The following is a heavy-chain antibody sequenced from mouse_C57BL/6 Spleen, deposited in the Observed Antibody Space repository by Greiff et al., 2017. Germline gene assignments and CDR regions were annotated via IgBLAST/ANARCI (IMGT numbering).Heavy chain of an antibody. D-gene: IGHD1-1*01. CDR3: TREGKPVVPFDY. CDR2: ISYDGSN. J-gene: IGHJ2*01. Sequence: EESGPGLVKPSQSLSLTCSVTGYSIPSGYYWHWIRQFPGNKLEWMGYISYDGSNNYNPSLKNRISIPRDTSRNQFFLKLNSVTTEDTATYYCTREGKPVVPFDYWGQGTTLTVAS. V-gene: IGHV3-6*01. CDR1: GYSIPSGYY.